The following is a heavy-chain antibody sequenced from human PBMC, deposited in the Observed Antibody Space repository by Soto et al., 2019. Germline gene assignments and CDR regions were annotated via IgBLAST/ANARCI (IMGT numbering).Heavy chain of an antibody. J-gene: IGHJ4*02. D-gene: IGHD3-22*01. CDR3: AGTYDTSGDYPYYFEY. CDR2: TDPISGIE. Sequence: QVQLVQSGAEVKKPGSSVRVSCEASGGTFIDYAFSWVRQAPGQGLEWMGGTDPISGIEDYAQKFQGRITITADASTRTAYMELTSLRSEDTAVYYCAGTYDTSGDYPYYFEYWGQGTLVTVSS. V-gene: IGHV1-69*01. CDR1: GGTFIDYA.